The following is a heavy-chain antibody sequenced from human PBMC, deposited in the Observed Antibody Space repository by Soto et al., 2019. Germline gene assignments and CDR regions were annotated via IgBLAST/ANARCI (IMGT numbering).Heavy chain of an antibody. CDR1: GFTFSNAW. V-gene: IGHV3-15*07. Sequence: PGGSLRLSCAASGFTFSNAWMNWVRQAPGKGLEWVGRIKSKTDGGTTDYAAPVKGRFTISRADSKNTLYLQMNSLKTEDTAVYYCTTALILGYSYETYQGNGMDVWGQGTTVTVSS. D-gene: IGHD5-18*01. J-gene: IGHJ6*02. CDR2: IKSKTDGGTT. CDR3: TTALILGYSYETYQGNGMDV.